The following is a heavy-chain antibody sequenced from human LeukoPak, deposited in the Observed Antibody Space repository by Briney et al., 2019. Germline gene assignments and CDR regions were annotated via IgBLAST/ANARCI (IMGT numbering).Heavy chain of an antibody. D-gene: IGHD1-26*01. CDR1: GFTFSSYE. Sequence: GGSLRLSCAASGFTFSSYEMHWVRQAPGKGLEWVSYISSSGSTIYYADSVKGRFTISRDNAKNSLYLQMNSLRAEDTAVYYCARDSRLVGTDFDYWGQGTLVTVSS. J-gene: IGHJ4*02. CDR2: ISSSGSTI. V-gene: IGHV3-48*03. CDR3: ARDSRLVGTDFDY.